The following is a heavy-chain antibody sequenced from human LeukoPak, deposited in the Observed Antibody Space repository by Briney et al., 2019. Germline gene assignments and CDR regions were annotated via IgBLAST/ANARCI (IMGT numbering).Heavy chain of an antibody. CDR2: INANSGVT. D-gene: IGHD2-2*01. V-gene: IGHV1-2*06. J-gene: IGHJ4*02. Sequence: ASVKVSCKTSGYTFADYFIHWVRQAPGQGLEWMGRINANSGVTEYEQKFQGRVTMTRDTSISTAYVEVNWLISDDTAIYYCARDVSSSAKWEFDYWGQGTLVTVSS. CDR1: GYTFADYF. CDR3: ARDVSSSAKWEFDY.